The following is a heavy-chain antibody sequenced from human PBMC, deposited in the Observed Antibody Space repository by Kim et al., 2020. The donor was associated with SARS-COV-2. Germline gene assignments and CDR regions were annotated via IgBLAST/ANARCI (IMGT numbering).Heavy chain of an antibody. J-gene: IGHJ4*02. V-gene: IGHV4-34*01. Sequence: SETLSLTCAVYGGSFSGYYWSWIRQPPGKGLEWIGEINHSGSTNYNPSLKSRVTISVDTSKNQFSLKLSSVIAADTAVYYCARGGDNDYGSDYWGQGTLVTVSS. CDR1: GGSFSGYY. CDR3: ARGGDNDYGSDY. D-gene: IGHD4-17*01. CDR2: INHSGST.